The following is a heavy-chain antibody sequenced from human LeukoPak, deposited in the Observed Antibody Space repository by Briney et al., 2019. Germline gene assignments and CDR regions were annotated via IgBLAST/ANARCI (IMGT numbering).Heavy chain of an antibody. Sequence: GESLKISCKGSGYSFTSYWIGWVRQMPGKGLEWMGIIYPGDSDTRYSPSFQGQVTISADKSISTAYLQWSSLKASDTAMYYCARHYRYDFWSGYVDYYSMDVWGKGTTVTVSS. CDR2: IYPGDSDT. CDR3: ARHYRYDFWSGYVDYYSMDV. J-gene: IGHJ6*03. V-gene: IGHV5-51*01. CDR1: GYSFTSYW. D-gene: IGHD3-3*01.